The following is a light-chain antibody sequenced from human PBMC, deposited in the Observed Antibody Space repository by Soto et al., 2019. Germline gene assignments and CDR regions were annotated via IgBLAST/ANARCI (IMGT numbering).Light chain of an antibody. Sequence: EIGITQSPGTLSVSQGERATLSCRASQSVSSNLAWYQQKPGQAPRLFIYDASNRATGIPVRFSGSGSGTDFTLTISSLEPEDFAVYYCQQYNNWPPITFGQGTRLEIK. J-gene: IGKJ5*01. CDR3: QQYNNWPPIT. CDR2: DAS. V-gene: IGKV3D-15*01. CDR1: QSVSSN.